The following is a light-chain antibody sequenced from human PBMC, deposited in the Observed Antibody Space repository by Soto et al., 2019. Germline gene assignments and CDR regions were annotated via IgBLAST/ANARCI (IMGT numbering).Light chain of an antibody. CDR2: ENK. Sequence: QAVVTQAPSVSAAPGQKVTISCSGSSSNIGSNYVSWYQQLPGTAPKLLIYENKKRPSGIPDRFSGSKSGTSATLGITGLQTGDEADYYCGTWDSSLSAEWVFGGGTKLTVL. V-gene: IGLV1-51*02. CDR3: GTWDSSLSAEWV. J-gene: IGLJ3*02. CDR1: SSNIGSNY.